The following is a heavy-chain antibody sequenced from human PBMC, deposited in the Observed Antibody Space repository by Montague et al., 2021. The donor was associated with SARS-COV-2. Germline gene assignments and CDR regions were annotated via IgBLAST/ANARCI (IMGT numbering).Heavy chain of an antibody. CDR1: GGSISSYY. D-gene: IGHD4-17*01. CDR2: IYPSGST. V-gene: IGHV4-4*07. Sequence: SETLSLTCTVSGGSISSYYWSWIRQPPGKELEWIGRIYPSGSTKXNPSLKSRVTMSVDTSKNQFSLKLSSVTAADTAVYYCARDHVTILFMVYYYGIDVWGQGTTVTVSS. CDR3: ARDHVTILFMVYYYGIDV. J-gene: IGHJ6*02.